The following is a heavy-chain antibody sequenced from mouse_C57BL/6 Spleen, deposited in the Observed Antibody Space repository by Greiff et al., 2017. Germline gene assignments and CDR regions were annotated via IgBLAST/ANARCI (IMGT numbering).Heavy chain of an antibody. Sequence: QVQLQQPGAELVKPGASVKLSCKASGYTFTSYWMHWVKQRPGRGLEWIGRIDPNSGGTKYNEKFKSKATLTVDKPSSTAYMPLSSLTSEDSAVYYYARWDYYASRRVFDYWGQGTTLTVSS. CDR2: IDPNSGGT. J-gene: IGHJ2*01. D-gene: IGHD1-1*01. CDR3: ARWDYYASRRVFDY. V-gene: IGHV1-72*01. CDR1: GYTFTSYW.